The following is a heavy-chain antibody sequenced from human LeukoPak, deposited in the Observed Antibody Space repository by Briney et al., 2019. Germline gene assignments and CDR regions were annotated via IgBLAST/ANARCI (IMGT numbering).Heavy chain of an antibody. J-gene: IGHJ4*02. Sequence: SETLSLTCTVSGASISSYYWAWIRQPPGKGLEWIGYIYYSGSTNYNPSLKSRVTISVDTSKNQFSLKLSSVTAADTAVYYCARLLVSSAFDIWGQGTLVTVSS. D-gene: IGHD6-6*01. V-gene: IGHV4-59*08. CDR1: GASISSYY. CDR3: ARLLVSSAFDI. CDR2: IYYSGST.